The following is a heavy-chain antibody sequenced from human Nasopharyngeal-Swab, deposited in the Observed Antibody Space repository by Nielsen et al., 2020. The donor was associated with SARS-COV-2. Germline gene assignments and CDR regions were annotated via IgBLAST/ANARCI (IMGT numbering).Heavy chain of an antibody. CDR2: IIPIFGTA. CDR3: AAGDTATD. Sequence: WVRQAPGQGLEWMGGIIPIFGTANYAQKFQGRVTITADESTSTAYMELSSLRSEDTAVYYCAAGDTATDWGQGTLVTVSS. J-gene: IGHJ4*02. D-gene: IGHD5-18*01. V-gene: IGHV1-69*01.